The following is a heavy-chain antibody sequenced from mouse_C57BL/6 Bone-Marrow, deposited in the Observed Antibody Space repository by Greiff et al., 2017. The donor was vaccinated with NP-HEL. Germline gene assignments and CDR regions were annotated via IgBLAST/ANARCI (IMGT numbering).Heavy chain of an antibody. D-gene: IGHD3-3*01. CDR1: GFTFSSYT. Sequence: EVKLVESGGGLVKPGGSLKLSCAASGFTFSSYTMSWVRQTPEKRLEWVATISGGGGNTYYPDSVKGRFTISRDNAKNTLYLQMSSLRSEDTALYYCARHAGTRFDYWGQGTTLTVSS. V-gene: IGHV5-9*01. CDR3: ARHAGTRFDY. CDR2: ISGGGGNT. J-gene: IGHJ2*01.